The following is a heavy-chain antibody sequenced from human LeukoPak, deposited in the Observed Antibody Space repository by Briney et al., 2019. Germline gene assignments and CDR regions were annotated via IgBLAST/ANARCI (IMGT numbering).Heavy chain of an antibody. Sequence: SETLSLTCTVSGGSISGSGSYWGWIRQPPGKGLEWIASIYYSGTPYYNPSLKSRVTISEHTSKNQFSLQLSSVTAADTAVYYCTRGLYFLDYWGQGILVTVSS. D-gene: IGHD3-9*01. J-gene: IGHJ4*02. CDR1: GGSISGSGSY. CDR2: IYYSGTP. CDR3: TRGLYFLDY. V-gene: IGHV4-39*01.